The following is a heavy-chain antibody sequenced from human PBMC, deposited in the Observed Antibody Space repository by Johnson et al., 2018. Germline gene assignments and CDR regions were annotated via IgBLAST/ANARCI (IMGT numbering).Heavy chain of an antibody. J-gene: IGHJ3*01. V-gene: IGHV3-23*01. Sequence: VQLQESGGGLVQXGGSLRLXCAASGLIFGDFWMSWVRQAPGRGLEWVSSITLGGDTTDYADSVKGRFIVSRDNSKNTLYLQMSSLRVEDTAGYFCARTTRGAFDLWGQGTMVAVS. CDR1: GLIFGDFW. CDR2: ITLGGDTT. D-gene: IGHD4-17*01. CDR3: ARTTRGAFDL.